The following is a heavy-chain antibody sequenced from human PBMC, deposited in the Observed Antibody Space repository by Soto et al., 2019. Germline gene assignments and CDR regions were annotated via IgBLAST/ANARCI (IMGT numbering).Heavy chain of an antibody. Sequence: GGSLRLSCAASGFTFSNAWMNWVRQAPGKGLEWVGRIKSKTDGGTTDYAAPVKGRFTISRDDSKNTLYLQMNSLKTEDTAVYYCTTDTEGDITMVRGVSTHDAFDIWGQGTMVTVSS. CDR1: GFTFSNAW. D-gene: IGHD3-10*01. J-gene: IGHJ3*02. CDR3: TTDTEGDITMVRGVSTHDAFDI. CDR2: IKSKTDGGTT. V-gene: IGHV3-15*07.